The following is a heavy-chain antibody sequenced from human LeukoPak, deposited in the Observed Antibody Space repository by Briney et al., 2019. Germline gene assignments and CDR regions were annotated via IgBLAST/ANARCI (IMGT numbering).Heavy chain of an antibody. CDR3: ARAPPGYDSSGYYYYGMDV. CDR2: IYHSGST. J-gene: IGHJ6*02. Sequence: GSLRLSCAASGFIVSGDFMSWVRQPPGKGLEWIGEIYHSGSTNYNPSLKSRVTISVDKSKNQFSLKLSSVTAADTAVYYCARAPPGYDSSGYYYYGMDVWGQGTTVTVSS. D-gene: IGHD3-22*01. V-gene: IGHV4-4*02. CDR1: GFIVSGDF.